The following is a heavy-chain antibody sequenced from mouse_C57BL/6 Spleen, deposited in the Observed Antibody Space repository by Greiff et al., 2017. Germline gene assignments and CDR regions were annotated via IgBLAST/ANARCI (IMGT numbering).Heavy chain of an antibody. Sequence: VKLVESGPELVKPGASVKISCKASGYAFSSSWMNWVKQRPGKGLEWIGRIYPGDGDTNYNGKFKGKATLTADKSSSTAYMQLSSLTSEYSAVYVCARNDGSYYAMDYWGQGTSVTVSS. V-gene: IGHV1-82*01. J-gene: IGHJ4*01. D-gene: IGHD2-3*01. CDR2: IYPGDGDT. CDR1: GYAFSSSW. CDR3: ARNDGSYYAMDY.